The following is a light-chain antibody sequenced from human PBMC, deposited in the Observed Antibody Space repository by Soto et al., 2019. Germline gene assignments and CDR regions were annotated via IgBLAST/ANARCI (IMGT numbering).Light chain of an antibody. CDR3: QQYSYWRT. V-gene: IGKV3-15*01. Sequence: EVGMTQSQANLLVFAGERATVYCRASQSVSSNLAWYQQKAGQAPSLLIYGASTRATGVPARFSGSGSGTEFTLTISSLQSEDFAVYYCQQYSYWRTFGQGTKVDIK. J-gene: IGKJ1*01. CDR1: QSVSSN. CDR2: GAS.